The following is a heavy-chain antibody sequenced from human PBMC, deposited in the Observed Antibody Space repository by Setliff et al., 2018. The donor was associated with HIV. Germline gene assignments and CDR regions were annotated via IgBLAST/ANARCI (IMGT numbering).Heavy chain of an antibody. CDR3: ARIPNHSSGFDY. D-gene: IGHD3-22*01. CDR2: VYIYNSGSI. CDR1: GGSIRGYY. Sequence: SETLSLTCTVSGGSIRGYYWSWLRQPTGKGLEWIGYVYIYNSGSINYNPSLTSRVTISADTSRNQFSLKLTSVTAADTAVYYCARIPNHSSGFDYWGQGTPVTVSS. J-gene: IGHJ4*02. V-gene: IGHV4-59*01.